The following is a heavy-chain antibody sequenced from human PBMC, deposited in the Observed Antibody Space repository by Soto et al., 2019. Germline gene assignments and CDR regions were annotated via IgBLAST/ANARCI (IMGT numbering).Heavy chain of an antibody. Sequence: QITLKESGPTLVKPTQTLTLTCTFSGFPLSTSGVGVGWIRQPPGKALEWLALIYWDDDQRYSPSLESRLTITKDTSKTQVVLTITNMDPVDTATYYCAHRIYEPGGDWWFDPWGQGTLVTVSS. CDR2: IYWDDDQ. J-gene: IGHJ5*02. CDR3: AHRIYEPGGDWWFDP. V-gene: IGHV2-5*02. D-gene: IGHD2-21*02. CDR1: GFPLSTSGVG.